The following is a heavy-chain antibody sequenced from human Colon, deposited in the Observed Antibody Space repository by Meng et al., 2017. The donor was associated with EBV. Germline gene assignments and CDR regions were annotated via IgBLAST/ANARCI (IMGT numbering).Heavy chain of an antibody. V-gene: IGHV4-34*01. Sequence: VQLQQWGAGLLKPSETLPLTCTVYGGSFSGYYWSWIRQPPGKGLEWIGEISHSGSTNYNPSLKSRVTISLDTSKNQFSLRLSSVTAADTAVYYCARYRLQNDYGDQLYYFDYWGQGTLVTVSS. D-gene: IGHD4-17*01. CDR1: GGSFSGYY. CDR3: ARYRLQNDYGDQLYYFDY. CDR2: ISHSGST. J-gene: IGHJ4*02.